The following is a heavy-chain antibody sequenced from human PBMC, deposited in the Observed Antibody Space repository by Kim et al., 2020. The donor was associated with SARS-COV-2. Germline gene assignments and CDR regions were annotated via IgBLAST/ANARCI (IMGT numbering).Heavy chain of an antibody. D-gene: IGHD2-2*02. J-gene: IGHJ3*02. CDR1: GFTFSSYS. V-gene: IGHV3-21*01. CDR2: ISSSSSYI. CDR3: ARDVTKYQLLYDAFDI. Sequence: GGSLRLSCAASGFTFSSYSMNWVRQAPGKGLEWVSSISSSSSYIYYADSVKGRFTISRDNAKNSLYLQMNSLRAEDTAVYYCARDVTKYQLLYDAFDIWGQGTMVTVSS.